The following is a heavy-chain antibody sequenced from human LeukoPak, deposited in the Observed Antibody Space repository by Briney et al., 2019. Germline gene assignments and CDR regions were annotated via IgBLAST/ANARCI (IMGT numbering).Heavy chain of an antibody. CDR1: GFTFSSYA. CDR2: ISYDGSNK. Sequence: GGSLRLSCAASGFTFSSYAMHWVRQAPGKGLEWVAVISYDGSNKYYADSVKGRFTISRDNSKNTLYLQMNSLRAEDTAVYYCARALVVGRYFDYWGQGTLVTVSS. CDR3: ARALVVGRYFDY. V-gene: IGHV3-30*04. J-gene: IGHJ4*02. D-gene: IGHD6-6*01.